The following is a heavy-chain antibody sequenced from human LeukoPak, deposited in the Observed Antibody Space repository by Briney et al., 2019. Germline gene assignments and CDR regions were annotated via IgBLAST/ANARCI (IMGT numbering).Heavy chain of an antibody. J-gene: IGHJ5*02. V-gene: IGHV3-23*01. Sequence: GGSLRLSCAASGFTFSSYAMSWVRQAPGKGLEWVSAISGSGGSTYYADSVKGRFTISRDNSNNTLYLQMNSLRAEDTAVYYCAKGPYGSGSFDPWGQGTLVTVSS. CDR3: AKGPYGSGSFDP. CDR2: ISGSGGST. CDR1: GFTFSSYA. D-gene: IGHD3-10*01.